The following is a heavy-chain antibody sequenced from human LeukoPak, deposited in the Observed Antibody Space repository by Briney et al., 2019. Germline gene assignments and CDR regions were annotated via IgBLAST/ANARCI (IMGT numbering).Heavy chain of an antibody. CDR3: ARDRGDSSSWYIDAFDI. CDR2: ISSSSSTI. V-gene: IGHV3-48*04. D-gene: IGHD6-13*01. CDR1: GFTFSSYS. Sequence: GGSLRLSCAASGFTFSSYSMNWVRQAPGKGLEWVSYISSSSSTIYYADSVKGRFTISRDNAKNSLYLQMNSLRAEDTAVYYCARDRGDSSSWYIDAFDIWGQGTMVTVSS. J-gene: IGHJ3*02.